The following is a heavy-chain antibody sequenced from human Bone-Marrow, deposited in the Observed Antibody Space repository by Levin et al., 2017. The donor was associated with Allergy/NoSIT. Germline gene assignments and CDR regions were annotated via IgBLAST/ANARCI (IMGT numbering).Heavy chain of an antibody. V-gene: IGHV3-72*01. J-gene: IGHJ5*02. CDR1: GFTFSDRY. Sequence: PGGSLRLSCVTSGFTFSDRYIDWVRQAPGKGLEWVGRSRNRAYGYTTEYAASVKGRFTISRDDSVKSLYLQMNSLKTEDTAVYYCALSASGWDDWFAPWGQGTLVTVSS. D-gene: IGHD6-19*01. CDR3: ALSASGWDDWFAP. CDR2: SRNRAYGYTT.